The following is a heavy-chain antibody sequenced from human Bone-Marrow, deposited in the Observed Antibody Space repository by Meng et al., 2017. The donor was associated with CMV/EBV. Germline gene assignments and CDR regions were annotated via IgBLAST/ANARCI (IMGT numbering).Heavy chain of an antibody. J-gene: IGHJ6*02. D-gene: IGHD6-13*01. CDR1: GFTFSSYS. Sequence: SCAASGFTFSSYSMNWVRQAPGKGLEWVSSISSSSSYIYYADSVKGRFTISRDNAKNSLYLQMNSLRAEDTAVYYCARDVVVAAAGDYYYYYGMDVWGQGTTVTVSS. CDR3: ARDVVVAAAGDYYYYYGMDV. V-gene: IGHV3-21*01. CDR2: ISSSSSYI.